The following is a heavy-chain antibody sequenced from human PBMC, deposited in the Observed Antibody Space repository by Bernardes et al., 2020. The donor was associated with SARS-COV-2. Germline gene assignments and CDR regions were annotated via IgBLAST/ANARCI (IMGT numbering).Heavy chain of an antibody. Sequence: GGSLRLSCAASGFTFSSYTMTWVRQAPGKGLEWVSAISGSGGTTYYADSVKGRFTISRDNSKNTLFVQMNSLRAEDTAVYYCARGEGFGSATYYRRTKSLPSRTVMYYYDSSGYPNDAFDIWGQGTMVTVSS. D-gene: IGHD3-22*01. V-gene: IGHV3-23*01. CDR3: ARGEGFGSATYYRRTKSLPSRTVMYYYDSSGYPNDAFDI. CDR2: ISGSGGTT. J-gene: IGHJ3*02. CDR1: GFTFSSYT.